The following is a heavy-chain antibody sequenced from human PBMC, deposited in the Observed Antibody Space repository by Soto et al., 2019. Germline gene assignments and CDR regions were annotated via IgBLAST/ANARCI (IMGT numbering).Heavy chain of an antibody. V-gene: IGHV4-39*01. J-gene: IGHJ4*02. CDR2: MDYSGRA. Sequence: QVPLQESGPGLVKPSETLSLDCSVFGGSMGSSSYYWAWIRQPLGKGLEWIGGMDYSGRAYYNSFLKSRVIISVDTSKNKCSLKLNSVTAADTAVYYCARHKRITGVGVAPIRGIFDYWGKGDLVTVSS. CDR3: ARHKRITGVGVAPIRGIFDY. CDR1: GGSMGSSSYY. D-gene: IGHD3-3*01.